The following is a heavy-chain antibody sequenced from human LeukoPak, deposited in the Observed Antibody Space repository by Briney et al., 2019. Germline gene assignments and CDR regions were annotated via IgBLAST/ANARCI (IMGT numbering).Heavy chain of an antibody. V-gene: IGHV3-30*18. Sequence: GGSLRLSCAASGFTFSSYGMHWVRQAPGKGLEWVAVISYDGSSKYYADSVKGRFTISRDNSKNTLYLQMNSLRAEDTAVYYCAKDSRYYLQIPRSYYFDYWGQGTLVTVSS. CDR2: ISYDGSSK. CDR1: GFTFSSYG. J-gene: IGHJ4*02. CDR3: AKDSRYYLQIPRSYYFDY. D-gene: IGHD3-10*01.